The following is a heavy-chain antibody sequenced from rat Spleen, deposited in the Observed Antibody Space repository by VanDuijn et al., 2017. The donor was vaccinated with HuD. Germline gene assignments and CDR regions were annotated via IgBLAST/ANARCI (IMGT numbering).Heavy chain of an antibody. Sequence: EVQLVESGGGLVQPGRSLKLSCVASGFTFNNYWMTWIRQAPGKGLEWVASITHTGGSHYYPDSVKVQYTISRDNAKSTLYLQMNSLTSEDTATYYCTRFHSMGPPGNVMDAWGQGASVTVSS. CDR2: ITHTGGSH. V-gene: IGHV5-31*01. CDR3: TRFHSMGPPGNVMDA. D-gene: IGHD1-7*01. CDR1: GFTFNNYW. J-gene: IGHJ4*01.